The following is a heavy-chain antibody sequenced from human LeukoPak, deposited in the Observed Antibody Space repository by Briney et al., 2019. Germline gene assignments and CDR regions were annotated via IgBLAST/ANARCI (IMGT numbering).Heavy chain of an antibody. Sequence: PSETLSLTCTVSGGSISIYYWSWIRQPPGKGLEWIGYIYNSGSTYYNPSLKSRVTISVDTSKNQFSLRLSSVTAADAAVYYCARVQPSGYYSDFDYWGQGTLVTVSS. CDR2: IYNSGST. J-gene: IGHJ4*02. D-gene: IGHD5-12*01. CDR3: ARVQPSGYYSDFDY. V-gene: IGHV4-59*01. CDR1: GGSISIYY.